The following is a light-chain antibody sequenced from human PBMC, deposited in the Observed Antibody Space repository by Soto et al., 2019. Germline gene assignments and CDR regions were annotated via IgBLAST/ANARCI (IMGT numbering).Light chain of an antibody. Sequence: DIQMTQSPSTLSASVGDRVTITCRASQSISSWLAWYQQKPGKAPKLLIYDASSLESGIPSRFSSSGSGTEFTLTISSLQPDDFATYYCQQYNGYSLTFGQGTKLEIK. V-gene: IGKV1-5*01. J-gene: IGKJ2*01. CDR1: QSISSW. CDR2: DAS. CDR3: QQYNGYSLT.